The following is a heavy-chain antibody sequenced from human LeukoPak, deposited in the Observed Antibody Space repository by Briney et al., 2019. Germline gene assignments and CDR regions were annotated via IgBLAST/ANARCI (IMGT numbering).Heavy chain of an antibody. D-gene: IGHD3-22*01. CDR3: ERLFTYYYMDD. CDR2: ISGSGGST. CDR1: GFTFSSYA. V-gene: IGHV3-23*01. J-gene: IGHJ6*03. Sequence: GGPLRLSCAASGFTFSSYAMSWVRQAPGKGLERVSAISGSGGSTYYADSVKGRFTISRDNSKNTLYLQMNSLRAEDTAVYYCERLFTYYYMDDWGKGTTVTVSS.